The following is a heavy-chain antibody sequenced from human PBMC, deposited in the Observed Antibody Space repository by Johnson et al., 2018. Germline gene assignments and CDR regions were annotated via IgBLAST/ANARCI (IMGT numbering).Heavy chain of an antibody. J-gene: IGHJ6*02. D-gene: IGHD4-11*01. Sequence: QVQLVQSGGGVVQPGKSLRLSCAASGFTFSSYGMHWVRQAPGKGLEWVAVIWYDGSNKYYADPVKGRFTISRDNSKNTLYLQMNSLRAEDTAVYYCAKGATVTAGDGMDVWGQGTTVTVSS. CDR1: GFTFSSYG. V-gene: IGHV3-33*06. CDR3: AKGATVTAGDGMDV. CDR2: IWYDGSNK.